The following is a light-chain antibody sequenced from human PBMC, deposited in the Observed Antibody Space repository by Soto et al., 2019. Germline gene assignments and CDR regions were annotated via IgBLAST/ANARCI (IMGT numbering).Light chain of an antibody. J-gene: IGKJ2*01. CDR1: QGIRSS. CDR3: QQLNLYPPFT. V-gene: IGKV1-9*01. Sequence: DIQLTQSPSFLSASVGDRVTITCRASQGIRSSLAWYQQRPGKAPKLLIYAASILQSGVPSRFSGSGSGTEFTLTISSLQPEDFATYYWQQLNLYPPFTFGQGTKLETK. CDR2: AAS.